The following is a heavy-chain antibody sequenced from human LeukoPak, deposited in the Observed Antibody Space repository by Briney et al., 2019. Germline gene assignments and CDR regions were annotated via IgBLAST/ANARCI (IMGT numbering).Heavy chain of an antibody. CDR2: LSGSGGST. V-gene: IGHV3-23*01. CDR3: ATHLSYYGSGSYHDH. CDR1: GFTVSSNH. J-gene: IGHJ4*02. Sequence: GGSLRLSCAASGFTVSSNHLRWVRQAAGKGLEWASTLSGSGGSTYYADSVKGRFTISRDNSKNTLYLQMNSLRAEDTAVYYCATHLSYYGSGSYHDHWGQGTLVTVSS. D-gene: IGHD3-10*01.